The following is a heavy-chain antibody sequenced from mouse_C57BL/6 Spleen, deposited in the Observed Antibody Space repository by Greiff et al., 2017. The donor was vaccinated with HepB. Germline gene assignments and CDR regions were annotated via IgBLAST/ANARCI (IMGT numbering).Heavy chain of an antibody. CDR1: GYTFTSYW. CDR3: ARGNWDDDY. J-gene: IGHJ2*01. V-gene: IGHV1-50*01. CDR2: IDPSDSYT. Sequence: QVQLQQSGAELVKPGASVKLSCKASGYTFTSYWMQWVKQRPGQGLEWIGEIDPSDSYTNYNQKFKGKATLTVDTSSSTAYMQLSSLTSEDSAVYYCARGNWDDDYWGQGTTLTVSS. D-gene: IGHD4-1*01.